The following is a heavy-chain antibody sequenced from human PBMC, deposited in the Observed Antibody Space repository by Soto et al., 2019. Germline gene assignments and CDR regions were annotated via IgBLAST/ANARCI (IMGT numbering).Heavy chain of an antibody. CDR1: GGSISTYY. J-gene: IGHJ4*02. D-gene: IGHD6-19*01. CDR3: ARQGAVAGTFDY. V-gene: IGHV4-59*08. CDR2: IYYTGST. Sequence: ASETLSLTCTVSGGSISTYYWNWIRQPPGKGLEWIAYIYYTGSTNYNPSLKSRVNISVDTSTNQFSLNLSSVTAADTAVYYCARQGAVAGTFDYWGQGTLVTVSS.